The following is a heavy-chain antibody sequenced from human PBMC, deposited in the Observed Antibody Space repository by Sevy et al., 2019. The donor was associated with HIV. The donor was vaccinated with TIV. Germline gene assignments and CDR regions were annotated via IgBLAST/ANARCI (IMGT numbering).Heavy chain of an antibody. J-gene: IGHJ4*02. CDR1: GFTFSSYG. CDR2: ISYDGNYK. CDR3: ARDLARGRGSDY. D-gene: IGHD5-12*01. Sequence: GGSLRLSCAASGFTFSSYGMHWVRQAPDQGLEWVAGISYDGNYKYYTASVKGRFTISRDNSKNTLYLQVNSLRPEDTAVYYCARDLARGRGSDYWGQGTLVTVSS. V-gene: IGHV3-30*03.